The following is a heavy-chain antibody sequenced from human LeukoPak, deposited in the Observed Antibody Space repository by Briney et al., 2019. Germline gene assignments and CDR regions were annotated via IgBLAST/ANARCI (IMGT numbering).Heavy chain of an antibody. Sequence: SETLSLNCSVSGASISAYYWSWIRQPPGKGLEWIGYIHYSGTINYNPSLMSRVTISVDSSKNQFSLRLSSVTAADTAVYFCAGGHKGLEVWGQGATVTVSS. CDR3: AGGHKGLEV. V-gene: IGHV4-59*01. J-gene: IGHJ6*02. CDR1: GASISAYY. CDR2: IHYSGTI.